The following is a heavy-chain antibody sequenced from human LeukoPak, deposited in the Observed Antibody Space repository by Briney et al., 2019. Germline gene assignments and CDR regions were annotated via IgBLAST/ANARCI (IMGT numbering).Heavy chain of an antibody. CDR3: AKDSMEYYYYYMDV. V-gene: IGHV3-11*04. D-gene: IGHD2/OR15-2a*01. CDR2: ISNRGSTI. Sequence: GGSLRLSCAASGFTFSDYYMSWIRQAPGKGLKWISYISNRGSTIYYADSVKGRFTISRDNSKNTLYLQMNSLRAEDTAVYYCAKDSMEYYYYYMDVWGKGTTVTVSS. CDR1: GFTFSDYY. J-gene: IGHJ6*03.